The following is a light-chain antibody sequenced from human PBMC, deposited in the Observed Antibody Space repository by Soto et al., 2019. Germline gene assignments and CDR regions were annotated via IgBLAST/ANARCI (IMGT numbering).Light chain of an antibody. CDR1: QGIYNW. J-gene: IGKJ1*01. V-gene: IGKV1-5*01. Sequence: DIQMTQSPSTLSASVGDRVTITCRASQGIYNWLAWYQQKPGKPPKLLIDDASGLDSGVPSRFSGSGYGTEFTLTISGLQPEDFATFYCQQYDSFPWTFGQGTKVDLK. CDR3: QQYDSFPWT. CDR2: DAS.